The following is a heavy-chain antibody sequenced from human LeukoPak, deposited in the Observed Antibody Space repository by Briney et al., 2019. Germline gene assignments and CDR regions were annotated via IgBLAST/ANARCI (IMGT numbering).Heavy chain of an antibody. J-gene: IGHJ4*02. CDR1: GFTYDDYA. CDR2: ISWYSGSI. CDR3: AKDTGDRDSSGYVSVEAYYFDY. Sequence: GGSLRPSCSASGFTYDDYAIHWVRHAPGKCPDRVSSISWYSGSIGYADSVKGRFTISRDNAKNSLYPQMNSLRAEDTALYYCAKDTGDRDSSGYVSVEAYYFDYWGQGTLVTVSS. D-gene: IGHD3-22*01. V-gene: IGHV3-9*01.